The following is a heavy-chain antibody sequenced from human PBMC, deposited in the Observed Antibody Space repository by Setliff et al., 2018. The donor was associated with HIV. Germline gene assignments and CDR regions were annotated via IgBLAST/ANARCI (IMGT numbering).Heavy chain of an antibody. V-gene: IGHV3-7*01. CDR2: IKPDGSEQ. Sequence: GESLKISCAASGFTFSTYWMSWVRQAPGKGLEWVASIKPDGSEQHYVKGRFTISGDNSKNTLYLQMNSLRSEDAAVYYCAKDLRSYRCSIASCSHMDVWGKGTTVTVSS. CDR1: GFTFSTYW. CDR3: AKDLRSYRCSIASCSHMDV. J-gene: IGHJ6*03. D-gene: IGHD3-16*02.